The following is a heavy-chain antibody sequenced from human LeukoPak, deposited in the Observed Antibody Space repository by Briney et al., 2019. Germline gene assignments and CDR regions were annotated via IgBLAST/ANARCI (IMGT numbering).Heavy chain of an antibody. CDR2: IKQDGSEK. Sequence: GGSLRLSCAASGFTFSSYWMSWVRQAPGKGLEWVANIKQDGSEKYYVDSVKGRFTISRENAKNSLYLQMNSLRAEDTAVYYCARTPPRDTAMVTAVDYWGQGTLVTVSS. CDR1: GFTFSSYW. D-gene: IGHD5-18*01. V-gene: IGHV3-7*01. J-gene: IGHJ4*02. CDR3: ARTPPRDTAMVTAVDY.